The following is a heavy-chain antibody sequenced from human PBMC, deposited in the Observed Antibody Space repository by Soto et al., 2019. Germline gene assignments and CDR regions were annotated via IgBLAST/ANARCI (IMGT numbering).Heavy chain of an antibody. CDR1: GCSISSSS. D-gene: IGHD2-2*01. CDR3: AKRGREAREPGADNWLDH. V-gene: IGHV4-4*07. J-gene: IGHJ5*02. CDR2: MYSSGST. Sequence: XETLSLTCTVSGCSISSSSWNWIRQSAGKGVEWIGRMYSSGSTKYNPSLDSRVTMSLDTSRNQFSLKLTSVTAADTAVYYCAKRGREAREPGADNWLDHWGQGIRVTVSS.